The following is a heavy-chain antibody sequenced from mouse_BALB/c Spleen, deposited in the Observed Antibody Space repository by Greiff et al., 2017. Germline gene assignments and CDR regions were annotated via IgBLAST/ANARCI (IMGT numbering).Heavy chain of an antibody. CDR1: GYTFTSYV. D-gene: IGHD1-1*01. CDR3: ARGYGSSYNAMDY. V-gene: IGHV1-14*01. Sequence: VQLQQSGPELVKPGASVKMSCKASGYTFTSYVMHWVKQKPGQGLEWIGYINPYNDGTKYNEKFKGKATLTSDKSSSTAYMELSSLTSEDSAVYYCARGYGSSYNAMDYWGQGTSVTVSS. J-gene: IGHJ4*01. CDR2: INPYNDGT.